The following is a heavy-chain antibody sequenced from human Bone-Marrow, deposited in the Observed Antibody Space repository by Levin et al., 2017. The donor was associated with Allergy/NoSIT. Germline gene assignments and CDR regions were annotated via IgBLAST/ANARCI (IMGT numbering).Heavy chain of an antibody. J-gene: IGHJ3*02. CDR2: IYSGGRG. V-gene: IGHV3-53*01. D-gene: IGHD3-10*01. Sequence: SCAASGFTVSSNHMSWVRQAPGKGLEWVSLIYSGGRGYYADSVRGRFTISRDNSKNTRYLQLNSLRAEDTAVYYCAIYGSGNDYSAFDIWGQGTMVTVSS. CDR1: GFTVSSNH. CDR3: AIYGSGNDYSAFDI.